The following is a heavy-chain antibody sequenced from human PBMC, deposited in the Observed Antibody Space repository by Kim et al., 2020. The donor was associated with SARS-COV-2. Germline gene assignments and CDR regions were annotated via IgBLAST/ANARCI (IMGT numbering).Heavy chain of an antibody. CDR3: ARAIFGVVITRGYFDY. D-gene: IGHD3-3*01. CDR1: GGSISSSSYY. Sequence: SETPSLTCTVSGGSISSSSYYWGWIRQPPGKGLEWIGSIYYSGSTYYNPSLKSRVTISVDTSKNQFSLKLSSVTAADTAVYYCARAIFGVVITRGYFDYWGQGTLVTVSS. V-gene: IGHV4-39*01. CDR2: IYYSGST. J-gene: IGHJ4*02.